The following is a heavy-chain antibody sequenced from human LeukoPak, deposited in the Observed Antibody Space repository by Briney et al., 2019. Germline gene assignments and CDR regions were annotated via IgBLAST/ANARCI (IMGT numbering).Heavy chain of an antibody. V-gene: IGHV3-11*04. CDR2: ISSSGSTI. J-gene: IGHJ3*02. CDR3: ASAPYSSGWYRSFAFDI. D-gene: IGHD6-19*01. CDR1: GFTFSDYN. Sequence: GGSLRLSCAASGFTFSDYNMSWIRQAPGKGLGWVSYISSSGSTIYYADSVKGRFTISRDNAKNSLYLQMNSLRAEDTAVYDCASAPYSSGWYRSFAFDIWGQGTMVTVSS.